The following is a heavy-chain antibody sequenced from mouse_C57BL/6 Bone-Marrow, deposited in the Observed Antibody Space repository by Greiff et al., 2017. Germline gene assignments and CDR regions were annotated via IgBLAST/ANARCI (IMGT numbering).Heavy chain of an antibody. CDR1: GFTFSDYG. V-gene: IGHV5-17*01. D-gene: IGHD4-1*01. CDR3: ARNWDGDFDY. CDR2: ISSGSSTI. J-gene: IGHJ2*01. Sequence: EVKVEESGGGLVKPGGSLKLSCAASGFTFSDYGMHWVRQAPEKGLEWVAYISSGSSTIYYADTVKGRFTISRDNAKNTLFLQMTSLRSEDTAMYYCARNWDGDFDYWGQGTTLTVSS.